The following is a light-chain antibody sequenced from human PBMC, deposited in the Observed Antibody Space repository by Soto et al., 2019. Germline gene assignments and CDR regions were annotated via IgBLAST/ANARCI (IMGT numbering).Light chain of an antibody. V-gene: IGKV3-20*01. Sequence: IVLAQSPGTLSLFPGENATLTCRASHSISSSYLAWYCKKPDQAPRLLFYDASCRATGTQDRFSGSGSGTDFTLTIRRLEPEDFAMYYCQQYGRSSMTVGQGTRLEIK. J-gene: IGKJ5*01. CDR3: QQYGRSSMT. CDR2: DAS. CDR1: HSISSSY.